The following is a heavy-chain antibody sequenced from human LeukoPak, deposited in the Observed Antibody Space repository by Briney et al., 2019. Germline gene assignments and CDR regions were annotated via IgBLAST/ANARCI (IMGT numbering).Heavy chain of an antibody. CDR2: ISDIGSI. J-gene: IGHJ4*02. CDR1: GGSISSYY. D-gene: IGHD2/OR15-2a*01. Sequence: PSETLSLTCTVSGGSISSYYWSWIRQPPGKGLEWIAYISDIGSINYNPSLKSRVTMSLDTSKNQFSLKLSSVTAADTAVYYCAGHHPRNTVDFWGQGTLVTASS. V-gene: IGHV4-59*08. CDR3: AGHHPRNTVDF.